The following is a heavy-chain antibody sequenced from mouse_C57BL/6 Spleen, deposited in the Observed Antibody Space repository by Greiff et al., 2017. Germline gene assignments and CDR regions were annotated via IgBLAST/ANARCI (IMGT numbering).Heavy chain of an antibody. CDR2: INPNNGGT. Sequence: EVQLQQSGPELVKPGASVKIPCKASGYTFTDYNMDWVKQSHGKSLEWIGDINPNNGGTIYNQKFKGKATLTVDKSSSTAYMALRSLTSEDTAVYYCARHYYSNYPFAYWGQGTLVTVSA. J-gene: IGHJ3*01. CDR1: GYTFTDYN. D-gene: IGHD2-5*01. CDR3: ARHYYSNYPFAY. V-gene: IGHV1-18*01.